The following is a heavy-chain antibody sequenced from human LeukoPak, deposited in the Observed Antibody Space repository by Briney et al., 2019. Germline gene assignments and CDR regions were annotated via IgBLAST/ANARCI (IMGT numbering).Heavy chain of an antibody. CDR3: ARDSGRYTGDY. CDR1: GFSVSNNY. Sequence: PGGSLRLSCAASGFSVSNNYMSWVGQAPGKGLEWVSVISSAGSTYYAGSVQGRFTISRDNSKNTVYLQMNSLRAEDTAVYYCARDSGRYTGDYWGQGTLVTVSS. J-gene: IGHJ4*02. CDR2: ISSAGST. V-gene: IGHV3-53*01. D-gene: IGHD3-16*02.